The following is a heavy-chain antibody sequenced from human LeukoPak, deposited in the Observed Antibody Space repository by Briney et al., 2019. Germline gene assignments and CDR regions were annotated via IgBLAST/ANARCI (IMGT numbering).Heavy chain of an antibody. CDR2: IHSSGKT. V-gene: IGHV4-59*01. Sequence: PSETLSLTFTFSVCSIISYYWSWIRQSPQKGLEWIAYIHSSGKTNYNPSLKSRVTISVDTSKNQFSLKVTSMTAADTGVYYCTRSFPGIVGAADFWGQGTLVTVSS. CDR3: TRSFPGIVGAADF. D-gene: IGHD1-26*01. J-gene: IGHJ4*02. CDR1: VCSIISYY.